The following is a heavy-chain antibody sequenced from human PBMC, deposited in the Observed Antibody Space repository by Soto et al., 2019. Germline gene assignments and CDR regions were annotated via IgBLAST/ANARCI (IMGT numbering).Heavy chain of an antibody. J-gene: IGHJ6*02. D-gene: IGHD2-15*01. Sequence: QVQLQESGPGLVKPSETLSLTCTVSGGSISNYYWSWVRQPPGKGLEWIGYSHYTGSTNYNPSLKSRVTLSVDTSKRQFSLKLSPVTAADTAVYYCATLSGSPAVDGVDVWGQGTAVIVSS. CDR3: ATLSGSPAVDGVDV. V-gene: IGHV4-59*01. CDR1: GGSISNYY. CDR2: SHYTGST.